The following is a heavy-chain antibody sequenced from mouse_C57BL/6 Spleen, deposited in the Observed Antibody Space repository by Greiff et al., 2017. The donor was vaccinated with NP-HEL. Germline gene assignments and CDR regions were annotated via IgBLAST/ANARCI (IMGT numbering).Heavy chain of an antibody. CDR2: IDPSDSYT. CDR1: GYTFTSYW. Sequence: QVQLQQPGAELVMPGASVKLSCKASGYTFTSYWMHWVKQRPGQGLEWIGEIDPSDSYTNYNQKFKGKSTLTVDKSSSTAYMHLSSLTSEDSAVYYCERRDYYGSSYGGAMDCWGQGTSVTVSS. V-gene: IGHV1-69*01. D-gene: IGHD1-1*01. J-gene: IGHJ4*01. CDR3: ERRDYYGSSYGGAMDC.